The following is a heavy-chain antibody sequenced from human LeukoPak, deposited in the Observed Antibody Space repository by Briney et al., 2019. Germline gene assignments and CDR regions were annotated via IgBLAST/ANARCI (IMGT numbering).Heavy chain of an antibody. J-gene: IGHJ1*01. CDR3: ARADKAYCGGDCYSVPAEYFQH. CDR2: IIPILGIA. Sequence: SVKVTCKASGGTFSSYAISWVRQAPGQGLEWMGRIIPILGIANYAQKFQGRVTITADKSTSTAYMELSSLRSEDTAVHYCARADKAYCGGDCYSVPAEYFQHWGQGTLVTVSS. V-gene: IGHV1-69*04. CDR1: GGTFSSYA. D-gene: IGHD2-21*02.